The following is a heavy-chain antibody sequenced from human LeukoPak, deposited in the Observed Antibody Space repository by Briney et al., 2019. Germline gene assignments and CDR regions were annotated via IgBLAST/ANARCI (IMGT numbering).Heavy chain of an antibody. CDR2: IIPIFGTA. J-gene: IGHJ4*02. D-gene: IGHD5-18*01. CDR1: GGTFSSYA. V-gene: IGHV1-69*05. Sequence: SSVKVSCKASGGTFSSYAISWVRQAPGQGLEWMGGIIPIFGTANYAQKFQGRVTITTDESTSTAYMELSSLRSEDTDVYYCARDSVDTAMVLDYWGQGTLVTVSS. CDR3: ARDSVDTAMVLDY.